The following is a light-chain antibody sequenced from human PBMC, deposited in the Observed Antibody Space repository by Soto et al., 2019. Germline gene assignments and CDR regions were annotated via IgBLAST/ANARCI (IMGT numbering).Light chain of an antibody. V-gene: IGLV1-44*01. CDR2: SNN. J-gene: IGLJ1*01. Sequence: QSVLTQPPSASGTPGQRVTISCSGSSSNIGSNPVNWYQQLPGTAPKLLIYSNNQRPSGVPDRFSGSKSGTSASLAISGLQSEDEADCYCAAWDDSLNGYVFGSGTKLTVL. CDR3: AAWDDSLNGYV. CDR1: SSNIGSNP.